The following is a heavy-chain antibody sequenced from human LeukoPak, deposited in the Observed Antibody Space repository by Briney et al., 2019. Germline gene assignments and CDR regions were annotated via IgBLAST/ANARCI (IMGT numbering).Heavy chain of an antibody. D-gene: IGHD3-22*01. J-gene: IGHJ5*02. CDR1: GFSFSLYG. CDR3: AKEGVRNYYDTSGYLFDD. CDR2: ISYDGSNK. V-gene: IGHV3-30*18. Sequence: GGSLRLSWGASGFSFSLYGTHWVRQAPGKGLEWVAVISYDGSNKYYADSVKGRFTISRDSSKNTLYLQMNSLRAEDTAVYYCAKEGVRNYYDTSGYLFDDWGQGTLVTVSS.